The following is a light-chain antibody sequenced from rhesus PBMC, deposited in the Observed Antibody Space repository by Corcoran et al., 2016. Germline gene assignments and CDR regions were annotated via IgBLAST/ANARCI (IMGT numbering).Light chain of an antibody. V-gene: IGKV1-22*01. Sequence: DIQMTQSPSSLSASVGDKVTITCRASQGISSWLAWYQQKPGKAPKLLIYKASSLQMGVPSRFSCSGSCTDFNLPISSLQPEDVATYYCLQYSSSPLTFGGGTKVELK. CDR3: LQYSSSPLT. J-gene: IGKJ4*01. CDR2: KAS. CDR1: QGISSW.